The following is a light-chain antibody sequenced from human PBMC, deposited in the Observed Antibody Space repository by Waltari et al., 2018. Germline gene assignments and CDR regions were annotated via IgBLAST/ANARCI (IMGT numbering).Light chain of an antibody. J-gene: IGKJ2*01. Sequence: IKLTHSPTSLSASVGDRLTITCRASQTVETFLNCYQQRPGKVHKCLIYGATTLQNGVPARFSGSGSGTHVNLTISSLQPDDFATYFCQQSHTMLYTFGPGTKLEIK. CDR3: QQSHTMLYT. CDR2: GAT. CDR1: QTVETF. V-gene: IGKV1-39*01.